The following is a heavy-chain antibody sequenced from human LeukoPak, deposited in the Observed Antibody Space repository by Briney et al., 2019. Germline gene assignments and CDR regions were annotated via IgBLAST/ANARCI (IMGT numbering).Heavy chain of an antibody. J-gene: IGHJ6*03. V-gene: IGHV4-59*10. D-gene: IGHD2-2*01. CDR2: IYTSGST. Sequence: SETLSLTCAVYGGSFSGYYWSWIRQPAGKGLEWIGRIYTSGSTNYNPSLKSRVTISVDTSKNQFSLKLSSVTAADTAVYYCARGALVPAAIWDYYMDVWGKGTTVTISS. CDR3: ARGALVPAAIWDYYMDV. CDR1: GGSFSGYY.